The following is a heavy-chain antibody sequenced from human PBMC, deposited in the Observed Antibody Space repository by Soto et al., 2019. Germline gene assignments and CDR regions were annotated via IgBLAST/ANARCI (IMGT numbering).Heavy chain of an antibody. CDR3: ARGALLAYCGGDCHDFEY. V-gene: IGHV1-46*01. J-gene: IGHJ4*02. CDR1: GYTXTSYY. D-gene: IGHD2-21*02. Sequence: KVSCKAYGYTXTSYYMPCVRQAPGQGLEWMGIINPSGGSTIYAQKFQGRVTMTRYKSTSTVYMELSSLRSDDTDVYYCARGALLAYCGGDCHDFEYWGQGTLVSVS. CDR2: INPSGGST.